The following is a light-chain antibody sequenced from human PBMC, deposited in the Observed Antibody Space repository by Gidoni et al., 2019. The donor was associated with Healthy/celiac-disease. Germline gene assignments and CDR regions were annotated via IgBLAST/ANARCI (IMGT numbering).Light chain of an antibody. CDR1: QSVSSY. J-gene: IGKJ4*01. CDR2: DAS. CDR3: QQRSNWPRST. V-gene: IGKV3-11*01. Sequence: SQSVSSYLACSQQNPGQAPRTLIYDASNRATGSPARFRGSGSGTDFTLTISSRVQEDFVVDYCQQRSNWPRSTFGGGTKVEIK.